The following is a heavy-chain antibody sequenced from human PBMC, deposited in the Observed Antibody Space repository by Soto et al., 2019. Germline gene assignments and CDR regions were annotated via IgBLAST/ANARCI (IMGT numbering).Heavy chain of an antibody. CDR3: ARESQSSGWSWFDY. CDR2: INPSGGST. J-gene: IGHJ4*02. Sequence: QVQLVQSGAEVKKPGASVKVSCKASGYTFTNYYIHWVRQAPGQGLEWMGMINPSGGSTSYTRRFQGRVTLTRDTSTSTVYMELSSPRSEDTAVYYCARESQSSGWSWFDYWGQGTLVTVSS. D-gene: IGHD6-19*01. V-gene: IGHV1-46*01. CDR1: GYTFTNYY.